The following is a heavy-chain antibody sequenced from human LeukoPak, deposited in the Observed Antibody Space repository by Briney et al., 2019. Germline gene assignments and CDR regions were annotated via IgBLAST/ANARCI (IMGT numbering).Heavy chain of an antibody. D-gene: IGHD6-13*01. CDR1: GFTFSDYA. CDR2: ISYDGSER. V-gene: IGHV3-30-3*01. J-gene: IGHJ4*02. Sequence: VGSLRLSCAAAGFTFSDYALHWVRQAPGKGLEWVAVISYDGSERNYADSVKGRFTISRDSSKNTLFLQLNSLRAEDTAIYYCARESSASWYRLDHWGQGTLLTVSS. CDR3: ARESSASWYRLDH.